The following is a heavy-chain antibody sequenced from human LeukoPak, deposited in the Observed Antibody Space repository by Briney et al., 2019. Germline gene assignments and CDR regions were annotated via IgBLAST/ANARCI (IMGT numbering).Heavy chain of an antibody. V-gene: IGHV4-34*01. D-gene: IGHD5/OR15-5a*01. CDR3: ARGVGARAAVVSQWARRNWFDP. J-gene: IGHJ5*02. Sequence: PSETLSLTCTVPVGSISRYYWSWIRQSPGKGLEWIGEINHGGSTNYNPSLKSRVTISVDTSKNQFSLKLSSVTAADTAVYYCARGVGARAAVVSQWARRNWFDPWGQGTLVTVSS. CDR2: INHGGST. CDR1: VGSISRYY.